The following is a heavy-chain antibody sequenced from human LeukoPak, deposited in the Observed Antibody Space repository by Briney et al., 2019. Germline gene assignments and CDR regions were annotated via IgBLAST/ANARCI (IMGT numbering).Heavy chain of an antibody. D-gene: IGHD6-19*01. V-gene: IGHV1-69*04. CDR2: IIPILGIA. J-gene: IGHJ5*02. CDR1: GGTFSSYA. CDR3: ARESGAAVAGWVNWFDP. Sequence: SVKVSCKASGGTFSSYAISWVRQAPGQVLEWMGRIIPILGIANYAQKFQGRVTITADKSTSTAYMELSSLRSEDTAVYYCARESGAAVAGWVNWFDPWGQGTLVTVSS.